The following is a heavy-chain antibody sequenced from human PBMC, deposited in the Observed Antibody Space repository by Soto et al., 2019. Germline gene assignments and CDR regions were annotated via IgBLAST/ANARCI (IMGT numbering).Heavy chain of an antibody. J-gene: IGHJ4*02. CDR3: ARSLVSSSWYDY. V-gene: IGHV1-18*01. Sequence: QVQLVQSGAEVKKPGASVKVSCKASGYTFSSYGISWVRQAPGQGLQWVGWISAYNGNTNYAQKLQGRVTMTRDTSTTTAYIELRSLRSDDTAVYCWARSLVSSSWYDYWGQGTLVTVSS. D-gene: IGHD6-13*01. CDR2: ISAYNGNT. CDR1: GYTFSSYG.